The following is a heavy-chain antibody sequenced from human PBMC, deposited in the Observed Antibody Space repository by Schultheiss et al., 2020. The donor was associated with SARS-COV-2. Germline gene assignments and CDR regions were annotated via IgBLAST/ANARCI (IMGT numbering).Heavy chain of an antibody. Sequence: SETLSLTCTVSGGSISSGYYWGWIRQPPGKGLEWIGSIYYSGSTYYNPSLKSRVTISVDTSKNQFSLKLSSVTAADTAVYYCARDRETGTPIYYYYGMDVWGQGTTVTVSS. CDR2: IYYSGST. D-gene: IGHD1-1*01. CDR1: GGSISSGYY. J-gene: IGHJ6*02. V-gene: IGHV4-39*07. CDR3: ARDRETGTPIYYYYGMDV.